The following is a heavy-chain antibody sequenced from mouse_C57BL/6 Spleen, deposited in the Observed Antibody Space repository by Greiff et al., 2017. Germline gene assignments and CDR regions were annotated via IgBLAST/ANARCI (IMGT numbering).Heavy chain of an antibody. J-gene: IGHJ2*01. CDR3: ARFIITTVVATSRTDFDY. CDR2: IYPGSGST. V-gene: IGHV1-55*01. Sequence: QVQLQQPGAELVKPGASVKMSCKASGYTFTSYWITWVKQRPGQGLEWIGDIYPGSGSTNYNEKFKSKATLTVDTSSSTAYMQLSSLTSEDSAVSYCARFIITTVVATSRTDFDYWGQGTTLTVSS. CDR1: GYTFTSYW. D-gene: IGHD1-1*01.